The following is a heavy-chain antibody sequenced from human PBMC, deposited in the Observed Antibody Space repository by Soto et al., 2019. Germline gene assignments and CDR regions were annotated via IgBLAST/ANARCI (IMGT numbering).Heavy chain of an antibody. V-gene: IGHV1-69*12. CDR2: IIAIFGTA. CDR1: GGTFSRYA. Sequence: QVQLVQSGAEVKKPGSSVKVSCKSSGGTFSRYAISWVRQAPGQGLEWMGGIIAIFGTANYAQKFQGRVTITADESTSTAYMELSSLTSEDTAVYYCARDIVFGGTYGMDVWGQGTTVTVSS. CDR3: ARDIVFGGTYGMDV. J-gene: IGHJ6*02. D-gene: IGHD3-16*01.